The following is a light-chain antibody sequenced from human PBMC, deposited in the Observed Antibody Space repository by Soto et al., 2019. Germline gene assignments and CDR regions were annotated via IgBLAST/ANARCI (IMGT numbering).Light chain of an antibody. V-gene: IGLV2-8*01. Sequence: QSALTQPPSASGSPGQSVTISXTGTSSDVGGYNYVSWYQQHPGKAPKLMIYEVSKRPSGVPDRFSGSKSGSTASLTVSGLQAEDEADYYCSSYAGSNNVVFGGGTKLTVL. J-gene: IGLJ2*01. CDR2: EVS. CDR3: SSYAGSNNVV. CDR1: SSDVGGYNY.